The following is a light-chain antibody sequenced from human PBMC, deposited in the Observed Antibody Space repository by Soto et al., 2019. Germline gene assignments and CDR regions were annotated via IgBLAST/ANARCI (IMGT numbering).Light chain of an antibody. CDR2: DVS. CDR3: CSYAGSHTFV. V-gene: IGLV2-11*01. Sequence: QSVLTQPRSVSGSPGQSVTISCTGTSSVVGGYNFVSWYQQYPGKAPKFMIYDVSKRPSGVPDRFSGSKSGNTASLTISGLLAEDEADYYCCSYAGSHTFVFGTGTKVTVL. J-gene: IGLJ1*01. CDR1: SSVVGGYNF.